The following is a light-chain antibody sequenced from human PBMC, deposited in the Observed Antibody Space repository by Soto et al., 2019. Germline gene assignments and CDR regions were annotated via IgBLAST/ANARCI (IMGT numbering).Light chain of an antibody. CDR1: QFLSSY. CDR3: HQRNK. CDR2: DTS. Sequence: ELVLTQSPATLSLSPGERATLSCRASQFLSSYLAWYQQIPGQPPRLLIYDTSNRVNGIPARFSGSRSGTDFTLTISSLEPEDFAVYFCHQRNKFGQGTRLEIK. J-gene: IGKJ5*01. V-gene: IGKV3-11*01.